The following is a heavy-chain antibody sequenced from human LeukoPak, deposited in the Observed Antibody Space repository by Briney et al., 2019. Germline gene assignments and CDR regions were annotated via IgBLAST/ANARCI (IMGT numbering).Heavy chain of an antibody. Sequence: GGSLRLSCAASGFIFSDYAMHWVRQAPGEGLGWVAVISYDGSKEYYADSVKGRFTISRDNSKNTVYLQMSSLRADDTAVYYCGGGLWEQRLDYWGQGALVTVSS. CDR2: ISYDGSKE. V-gene: IGHV3-30*15. J-gene: IGHJ4*01. D-gene: IGHD1/OR15-1a*01. CDR3: GGGLWEQRLDY. CDR1: GFIFSDYA.